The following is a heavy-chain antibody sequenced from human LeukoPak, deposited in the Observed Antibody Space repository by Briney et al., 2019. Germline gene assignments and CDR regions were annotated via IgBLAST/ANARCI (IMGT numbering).Heavy chain of an antibody. Sequence: GGSLRLSCVASGFTFNNYWMSWVRQAPGKGLEWVANINQDGSAKFYVDSVKGRSTISRDNAKTSLYLQMNSLRAEDTAVYYCARDKSGFDYWGQGTQVTVSS. CDR3: ARDKSGFDY. V-gene: IGHV3-7*01. CDR2: INQDGSAK. J-gene: IGHJ4*02. CDR1: GFTFNNYW. D-gene: IGHD3-3*01.